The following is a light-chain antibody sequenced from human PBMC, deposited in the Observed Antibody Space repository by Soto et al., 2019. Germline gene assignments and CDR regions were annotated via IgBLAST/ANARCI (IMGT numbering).Light chain of an antibody. J-gene: IGKJ1*01. CDR3: QQYYEWPRT. Sequence: EILMTQSPATLSVSPGERATLACRASQTVSANLAWFQAKPGRAPRLLMYGPSSRASGTPARFSGSGSGTEFTLTISSLQSEDSAIYYCQQYYEWPRTFGQGTKVEIK. CDR2: GPS. V-gene: IGKV3-15*01. CDR1: QTVSAN.